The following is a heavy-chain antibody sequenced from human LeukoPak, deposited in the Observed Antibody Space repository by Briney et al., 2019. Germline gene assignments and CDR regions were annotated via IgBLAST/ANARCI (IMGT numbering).Heavy chain of an antibody. V-gene: IGHV1-2*06. J-gene: IGHJ4*02. CDR2: INPNSGGT. CDR1: GYTLTDYY. CDR3: ARDPRSSPPDY. Sequence: ASVKVSCKASGYTLTDYYMHWVRQAPGQGLEWMGRINPNSGGTNYAQKFQGRVTMTRDTSISTVYMELSRLRSDDTAVYYCARDPRSSPPDYWGQGTLVTVSS. D-gene: IGHD2-2*01.